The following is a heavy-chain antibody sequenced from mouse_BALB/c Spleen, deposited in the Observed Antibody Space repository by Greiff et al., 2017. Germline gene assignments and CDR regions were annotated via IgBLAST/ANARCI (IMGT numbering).Heavy chain of an antibody. D-gene: IGHD1-2*01. V-gene: IGHV5-6-3*01. CDR3: ARDKVVITAERYFDV. CDR1: GFTFSSYG. CDR2: INSNGGST. J-gene: IGHJ1*01. Sequence: EVKLMESGGGLVQPGGSLKLSCAASGFTFSSYGMSWVRQTPDKRLELVATINSNGGSTYYPDSVKGRFTISRDNAKNTLYLQMRSLKSVDTDMYYCARDKVVITAERYFDVWGAGTTVTVSA.